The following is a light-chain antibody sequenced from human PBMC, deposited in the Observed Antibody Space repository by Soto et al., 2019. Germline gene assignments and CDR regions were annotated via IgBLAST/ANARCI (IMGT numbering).Light chain of an antibody. J-gene: IGLJ1*01. CDR1: SSDVGGYMY. V-gene: IGLV2-8*01. CDR2: EVN. CDR3: SSYAGINNLGV. Sequence: QSVLTQPPSASGSPGQSVTISCTGTSSDVGGYMYVSWYQQHPGKAPKLMIFEVNKRPSGVPDRFSGSKSGNTASLTVSGLQAEDEADYYCSSYAGINNLGVFGTGTKVTVL.